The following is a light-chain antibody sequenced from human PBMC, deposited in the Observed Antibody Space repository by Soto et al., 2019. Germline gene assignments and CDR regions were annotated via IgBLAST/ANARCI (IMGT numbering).Light chain of an antibody. CDR1: QSVSNN. Sequence: EIVMTQSPATLSVSPGERATLSCRASQSVSNNLAWYQQKPGQAPRLLIYDASTRATGIPASFSGSGSGTEFTLTISSLQSEDFAVYYCQQYNNWPRTFGQGTKVEIK. V-gene: IGKV3-15*01. J-gene: IGKJ1*01. CDR3: QQYNNWPRT. CDR2: DAS.